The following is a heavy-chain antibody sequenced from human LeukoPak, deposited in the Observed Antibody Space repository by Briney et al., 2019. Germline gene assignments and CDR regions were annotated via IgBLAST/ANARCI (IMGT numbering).Heavy chain of an antibody. CDR3: AKRARYNSARATDFDS. V-gene: IGHV3-48*03. J-gene: IGHJ4*02. Sequence: PGGSLRLSCAASGFTFSSYEMNWVRQAPGKGLEWVSYVSTSGSTKESADSVKGRLTISRDNSNNLVYLQMNNLRAEDTAEYYCAKRARYNSARATDFDSWGQGTQVTVSS. D-gene: IGHD6-19*01. CDR1: GFTFSSYE. CDR2: VSTSGSTK.